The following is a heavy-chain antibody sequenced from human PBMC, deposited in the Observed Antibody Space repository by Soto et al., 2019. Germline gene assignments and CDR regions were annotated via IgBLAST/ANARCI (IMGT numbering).Heavy chain of an antibody. J-gene: IGHJ6*02. CDR1: GFTFSSYG. CDR3: AKLWVTGYYYHGMDV. V-gene: IGHV3-33*06. CDR2: IWYDGSNK. D-gene: IGHD3-16*01. Sequence: QVQLVESGGGVVQPGRSLRLSCAASGFTFSSYGMHWVRQAPGKGLEWVAVIWYDGSNKYYADSVKGRFTISRDNSKSTLYLQVSSLRAEDTAVYYCAKLWVTGYYYHGMDVWGQGTTVTVSS.